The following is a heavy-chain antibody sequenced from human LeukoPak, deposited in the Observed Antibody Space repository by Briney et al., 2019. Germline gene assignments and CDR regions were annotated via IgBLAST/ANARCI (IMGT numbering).Heavy chain of an antibody. Sequence: ASVKVSCKASGYTFTSYGISWVRQAPGQGLEWMGWISAYNGDTNYAQMIQGRVTMTEDTSADTAYIELTSLTSEDTAVYYCATRSPHSGYDSFDYWGQGTLVTVSS. CDR1: GYTFTSYG. V-gene: IGHV1-18*01. CDR3: ATRSPHSGYDSFDY. J-gene: IGHJ4*02. CDR2: ISAYNGDT. D-gene: IGHD5-12*01.